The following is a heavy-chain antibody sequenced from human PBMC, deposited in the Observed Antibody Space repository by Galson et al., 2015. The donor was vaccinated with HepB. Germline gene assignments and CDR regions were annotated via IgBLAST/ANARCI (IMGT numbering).Heavy chain of an antibody. CDR3: AKGAVGAISAHFDY. CDR1: GDSVSSNSAA. D-gene: IGHD1-26*01. J-gene: IGHJ4*02. Sequence: CAISGDSVSSNSAAWNWIRQSPSRGLEWLGRTYYKSKWYNDYALSVKSRITINPDTSKNHFSLQLNSLTPEDTAVYYCAKGAVGAISAHFDYWGQGTLVTVSS. CDR2: TYYKSKWYN. V-gene: IGHV6-1*01.